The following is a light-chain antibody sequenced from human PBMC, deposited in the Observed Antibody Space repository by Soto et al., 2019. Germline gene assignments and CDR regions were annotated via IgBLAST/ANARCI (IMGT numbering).Light chain of an antibody. CDR2: SAS. J-gene: IGKJ2*01. CDR3: QQSYTTPRT. Sequence: DLQMTQSPSSLSASIGDRVTITCRASQTISNYLNWYQQRPGKAPNLLIYSASSMQSGVPTRFSGSGSGTDFTLTISSLQPEDFGAYFCQQSYTTPRTFGQGTKLEI. CDR1: QTISNY. V-gene: IGKV1-39*01.